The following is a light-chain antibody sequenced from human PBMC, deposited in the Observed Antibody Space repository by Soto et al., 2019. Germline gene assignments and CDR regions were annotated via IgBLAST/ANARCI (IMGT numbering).Light chain of an antibody. CDR3: QKYDSAPET. V-gene: IGKV1-27*01. CDR2: GAT. J-gene: IGKJ3*01. CDR1: QGISNS. Sequence: DIPMTQSPSSLSASVGDRVIITCRASQGISNSLAWYQQKPGEVPKRLIFGATALQSGVPSRFSGSGSGTDFTLTISSLQPEDVATYYCQKYDSAPETFGPGTKVEI.